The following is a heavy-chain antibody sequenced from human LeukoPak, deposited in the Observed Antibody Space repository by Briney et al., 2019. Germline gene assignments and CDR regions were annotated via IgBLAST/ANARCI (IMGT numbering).Heavy chain of an antibody. CDR2: INSNGSST. D-gene: IGHD1-26*01. CDR3: ARDQAGGSYTFDY. CDR1: GFTFSSYW. Sequence: GGSLRLSCAAYGFTFSSYWRHWVRQAPGKGLVWVSRINSNGSSTSYADSVKGRFTISRDNAKNTLYLQMNSLRAEDTAVYYCARDQAGGSYTFDYWGQGTLVTVSS. J-gene: IGHJ4*02. V-gene: IGHV3-74*01.